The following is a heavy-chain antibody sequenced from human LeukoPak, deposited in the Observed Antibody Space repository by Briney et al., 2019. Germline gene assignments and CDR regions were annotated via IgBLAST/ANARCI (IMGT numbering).Heavy chain of an antibody. CDR1: GYTFTSYC. V-gene: IGHV1-46*01. D-gene: IGHD2-21*02. CDR2: INPSGGST. J-gene: IGHJ4*02. Sequence: ASVKVSCKASGYTFTSYCTHWVRQAPGQGLEWMGIINPSGGSTSYAQKFQGRVTMTRDTSTSTVYMELSSLRSEDTAVYYCARVDCGGDCYWNYFDYWGQGTLVTVSS. CDR3: ARVDCGGDCYWNYFDY.